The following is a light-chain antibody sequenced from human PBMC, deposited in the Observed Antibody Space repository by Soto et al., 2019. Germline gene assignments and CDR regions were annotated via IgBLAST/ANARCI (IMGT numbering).Light chain of an antibody. Sequence: DIQMTQSPSYLSASVGDTVTITCRASQDIINHLAWYQQRPGKVPNLLIYGASTLHSGVPSRFRGSGSGTHFTLTISSLQPEDVATYYCQNYHLALGTFGQGTRLEIK. CDR3: QNYHLALGT. CDR1: QDIINH. V-gene: IGKV1-27*01. J-gene: IGKJ5*01. CDR2: GAS.